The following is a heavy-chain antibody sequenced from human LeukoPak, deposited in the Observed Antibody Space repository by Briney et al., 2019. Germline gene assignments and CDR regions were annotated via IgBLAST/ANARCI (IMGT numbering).Heavy chain of an antibody. J-gene: IGHJ4*02. Sequence: SETLSLTCTVSGGSLSPYYWSWIRQPAGKGLEWIGRIYFSGNTHYIPSLESRVTMSVDTSKNQFSLKLTSVTAADTAVYYCARTSASGATYFDYWGQGTRVTVSS. CDR3: ARTSASGATYFDY. CDR2: IYFSGNT. D-gene: IGHD5-12*01. CDR1: GGSLSPYY. V-gene: IGHV4-4*07.